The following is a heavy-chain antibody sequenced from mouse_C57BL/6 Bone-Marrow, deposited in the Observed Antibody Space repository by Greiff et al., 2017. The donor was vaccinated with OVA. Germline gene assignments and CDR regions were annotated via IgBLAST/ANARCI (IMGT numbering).Heavy chain of an antibody. J-gene: IGHJ1*03. Sequence: VQLQQSGPELVKPGASVKISCKASGYTFTDYYMNWVKQSHGKSLEWIGDINPNNGGTSYNQKFKGKATLTVDKSSSTAYMELRSLTSEDSAVYYCASLYGNYWYFDVWGTGTTVTVSS. D-gene: IGHD2-1*01. CDR1: GYTFTDYY. CDR2: INPNNGGT. CDR3: ASLYGNYWYFDV. V-gene: IGHV1-26*01.